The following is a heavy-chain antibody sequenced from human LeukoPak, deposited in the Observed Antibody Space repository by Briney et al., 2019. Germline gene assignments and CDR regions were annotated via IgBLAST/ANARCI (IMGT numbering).Heavy chain of an antibody. J-gene: IGHJ4*02. D-gene: IGHD3-3*01. CDR2: IYYTGTT. V-gene: IGHV4-59*08. Sequence: SETLSLTCTVSEGTIRSYYWSWIRQPPGKGLEWIGYIYYTGTTGYNPSLKSRVTISVDTSKNQFSLKLTSVTAADTAVYYCASLNGSGYYFDYWGRETLVTVSS. CDR3: ASLNGSGYYFDY. CDR1: EGTIRSYY.